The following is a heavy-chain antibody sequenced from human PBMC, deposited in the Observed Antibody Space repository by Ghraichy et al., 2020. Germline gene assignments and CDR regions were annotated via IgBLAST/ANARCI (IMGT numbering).Heavy chain of an antibody. V-gene: IGHV3-23*01. D-gene: IGHD1/OR15-1a*01. CDR1: GFTFNSYA. J-gene: IGHJ4*02. Sequence: GGSLRLSCVASGFTFNSYAMPWFRQAPGKGLEWVSAITGTGGNSYYADSVNGRVTTSRDNSRNTLYMEMHSVTSDDTAVYFCAKRVGIHYMNNYRDHRGRGSVDVVS. CDR2: ITGTGGNS. CDR3: AKRVGIHYMNNYRDH.